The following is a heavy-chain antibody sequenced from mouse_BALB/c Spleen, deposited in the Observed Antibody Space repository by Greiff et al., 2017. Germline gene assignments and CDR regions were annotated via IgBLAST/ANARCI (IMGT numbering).Heavy chain of an antibody. J-gene: IGHJ4*01. CDR1: GFSLTSYG. CDR3: AKNDYDGDYAMDY. V-gene: IGHV2-5-1*01. D-gene: IGHD2-4*01. CDR2: IWRGGST. Sequence: VKLVESGPSLVQPSQSLSITCTVSGFSLTSYGVHWVRQSPGKGLEWLGVIWRGGSTDYNAAFMSRLSITKDNSKSQVFFKMNSLQADDTAIYYCAKNDYDGDYAMDYWGQGTSVTVSS.